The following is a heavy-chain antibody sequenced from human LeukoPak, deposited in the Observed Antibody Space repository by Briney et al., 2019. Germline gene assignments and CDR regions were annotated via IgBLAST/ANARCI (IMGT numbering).Heavy chain of an antibody. CDR2: ISSSSSYI. J-gene: IGHJ3*02. Sequence: PGGSLRLSCAASGFTFSSYSMNWVRQAPGKGLEWVSSISSSSSYIYYADSVKGRFTISRDNSKNTLYLQMNSLRAEDTAVYYCAKEDRYYGSGSPGAFDIWGQGTMVTVSS. D-gene: IGHD3-10*01. CDR3: AKEDRYYGSGSPGAFDI. V-gene: IGHV3-21*04. CDR1: GFTFSSYS.